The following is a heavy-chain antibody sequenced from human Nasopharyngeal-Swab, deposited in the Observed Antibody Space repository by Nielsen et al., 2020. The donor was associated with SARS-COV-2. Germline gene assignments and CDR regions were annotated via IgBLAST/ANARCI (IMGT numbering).Heavy chain of an antibody. Sequence: GESLKISCKGSGYSFTSYWIGWGRQMPGKGLEWMGIIYPGDSHTRYSPCFQGQVTISANKSISTAYLQWSSLKASDPAMYYCASLPNPYQGWFDPWGQGTLVTVSS. CDR3: ASLPNPYQGWFDP. D-gene: IGHD2-2*01. V-gene: IGHV5-51*01. CDR1: GYSFTSYW. CDR2: IYPGDSHT. J-gene: IGHJ5*02.